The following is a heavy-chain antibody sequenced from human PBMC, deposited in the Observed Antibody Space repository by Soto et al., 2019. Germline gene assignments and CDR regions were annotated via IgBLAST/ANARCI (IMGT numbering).Heavy chain of an antibody. CDR1: GFTFSSYA. V-gene: IGHV3-64*01. Sequence: HPGGSLRLSCAASGFTFSSYAMHWVRQAPGKGLEYVSAISSNGGSTYYANSVKGRFTISRDNSKNTLYLQMGSLRAEDMAVYYCARATVATVRAYDYWGQGTLVTVSS. J-gene: IGHJ4*02. D-gene: IGHD4-17*01. CDR2: ISSNGGST. CDR3: ARATVATVRAYDY.